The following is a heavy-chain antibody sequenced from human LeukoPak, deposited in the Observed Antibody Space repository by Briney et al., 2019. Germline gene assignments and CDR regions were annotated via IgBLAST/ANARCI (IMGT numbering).Heavy chain of an antibody. CDR2: ISASGGST. CDR1: GLTFIAYA. J-gene: IGHJ4*02. Sequence: GGSLRLSCAASGLTFIAYAMSWVRQAPGKGLEWVSGISASGGSTYYADSVKGRFTISRDNSKYTLDLQMDSLRAEDTAVYYCAKAVRYSSSWYSHFDYWLQGTLATVSS. D-gene: IGHD6-13*01. V-gene: IGHV3-23*01. CDR3: AKAVRYSSSWYSHFDY.